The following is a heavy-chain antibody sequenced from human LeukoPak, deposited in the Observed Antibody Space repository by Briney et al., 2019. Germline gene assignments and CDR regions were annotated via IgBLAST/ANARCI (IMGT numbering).Heavy chain of an antibody. Sequence: GGSLRLSCAASGFTFSSYEMNWVRQAPGKGLEWVSSISSSSSYIYYADSVKGRFTISRDNAKNSLYLQMNSLRAEDTAVYWCARDNWNDHSDAFDIWGQGTMVTVSS. CDR2: ISSSSSYI. J-gene: IGHJ3*02. D-gene: IGHD1-20*01. CDR1: GFTFSSYE. CDR3: ARDNWNDHSDAFDI. V-gene: IGHV3-21*01.